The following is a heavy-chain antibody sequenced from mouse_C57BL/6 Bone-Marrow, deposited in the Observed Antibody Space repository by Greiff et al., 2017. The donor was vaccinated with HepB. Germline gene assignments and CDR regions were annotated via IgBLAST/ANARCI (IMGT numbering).Heavy chain of an antibody. D-gene: IGHD1-1*01. CDR3: ARRPFITAGVAPYAMDY. CDR1: GYTFTDYY. J-gene: IGHJ4*01. CDR2: IYPGSGNT. Sequence: VKLMESGAELVRPGASVKLSCKASGYTFTDYYINWVKQRPGQGLEWIARIYPGSGNTYYNEKFKGKATLTAEKSSSTAYMQLSSLTSEDSAVYFCARRPFITAGVAPYAMDYWGQGTSVTVSS. V-gene: IGHV1-76*01.